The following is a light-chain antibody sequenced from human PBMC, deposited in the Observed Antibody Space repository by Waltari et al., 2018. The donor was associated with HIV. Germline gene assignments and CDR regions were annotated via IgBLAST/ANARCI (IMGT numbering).Light chain of an antibody. CDR3: GAWDDSLRAAI. CDR2: DKN. CDR1: SSNVGRSP. V-gene: IGLV1-51*01. J-gene: IGLJ2*01. Sequence: QSLLTQPPSVSAAPGQRVTISCSGSSSNVGRSPVSWYQQFPGATPKLLIYDKNQRPADIPDRFSGSKSGSSATLDITGRQAEEEADYYCGAWDDSLRAAIFGGGTKLSVL.